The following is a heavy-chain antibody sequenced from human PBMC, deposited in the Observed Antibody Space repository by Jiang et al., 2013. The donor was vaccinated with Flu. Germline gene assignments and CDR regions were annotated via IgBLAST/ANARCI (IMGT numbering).Heavy chain of an antibody. CDR1: GFTFSSYS. J-gene: IGHJ4*02. D-gene: IGHD3-3*01. Sequence: QLVESGGGLVKPGGSLRLSCAASGFTFSSYSMNWVRQAPGKGLEWVAVTSYDGNAKYYADSVRDRFTISRDNSKNTLYLQMNSLRGEDTAVYYCARWNLECLYDWGQGTLVTVSS. CDR3: ARWNLECLYD. CDR2: TSYDGNAK. V-gene: IGHV3-30*03.